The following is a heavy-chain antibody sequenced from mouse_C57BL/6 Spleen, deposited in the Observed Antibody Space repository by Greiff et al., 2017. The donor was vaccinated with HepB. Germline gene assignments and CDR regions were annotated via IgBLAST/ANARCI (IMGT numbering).Heavy chain of an antibody. V-gene: IGHV1-54*01. J-gene: IGHJ4*01. CDR1: GYAFTNYL. CDR3: AGWGSGYDYAMDY. CDR2: INPGSGGT. Sequence: QVQLQQSGAELVRPGTSVKVSCKASGYAFTNYLIEWVKQRPGQGLEWIGVINPGSGGTNYNEKFKGKATLTADKSSSTAYMQLSSLTSEDSAVYFCAGWGSGYDYAMDYWGQGTSVTVSS. D-gene: IGHD1-1*01.